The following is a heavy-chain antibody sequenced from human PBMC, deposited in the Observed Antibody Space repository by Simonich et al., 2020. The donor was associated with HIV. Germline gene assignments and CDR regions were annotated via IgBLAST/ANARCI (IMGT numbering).Heavy chain of an antibody. V-gene: IGHV4-34*01. CDR2: INHNKYT. J-gene: IGHJ5*02. CDR1: GGSFSGYY. Sequence: QVQLQQWGAGLLKPSETLSLTCAVYGGSFSGYYWSWIRQPPGKGLEWIGEINHNKYTNDNPSLKSRLTISIDTSKNQFSLKLTAVTAADTAIYYCARGRKITGTYRWFDPWGQGTLVTVSS. CDR3: ARGRKITGTYRWFDP. D-gene: IGHD1-7*01.